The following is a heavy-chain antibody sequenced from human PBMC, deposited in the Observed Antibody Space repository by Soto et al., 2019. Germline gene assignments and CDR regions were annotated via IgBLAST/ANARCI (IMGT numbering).Heavy chain of an antibody. Sequence: SETLSLTCTVSGGSISSGDDYWTWVRQPPGKGLEWIGNIFHSGSTYYTPSLQSRVTISLDTSKNHFSLKLSSVTPADTAVYYCARDRYYGSGTYYNFYSGMDVWGQGTTVTVSS. CDR2: IFHSGST. V-gene: IGHV4-30-4*01. CDR3: ARDRYYGSGTYYNFYSGMDV. CDR1: GGSISSGDDY. D-gene: IGHD3-10*01. J-gene: IGHJ6*02.